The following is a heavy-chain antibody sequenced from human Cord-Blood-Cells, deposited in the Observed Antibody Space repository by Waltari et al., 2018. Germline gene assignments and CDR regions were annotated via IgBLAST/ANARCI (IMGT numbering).Heavy chain of an antibody. V-gene: IGHV4-38-2*02. J-gene: IGHJ1*01. D-gene: IGHD6-13*01. CDR1: GYSISRGYY. CDR3: ARSEGSSWYAEYFQH. CDR2: IYHSGST. Sequence: QVQLQESGPGLVKPSETLSLTCTVSGYSISRGYYWGWIRQPPGKGLGWIGSIYHSGSTYYNPSLKSRVTISVDTSKNQFSLKLSSVTAADTAVYYCARSEGSSWYAEYFQHWGQDTLVTVSS.